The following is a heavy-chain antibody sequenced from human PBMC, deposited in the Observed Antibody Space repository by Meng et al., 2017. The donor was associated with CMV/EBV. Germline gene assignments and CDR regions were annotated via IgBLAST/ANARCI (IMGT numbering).Heavy chain of an antibody. CDR3: ARVKSGYDYISYYGMDV. D-gene: IGHD5-12*01. CDR1: GFTFSSYE. CDR2: ISSSGSTI. J-gene: IGHJ6*02. V-gene: IGHV3-48*03. Sequence: GGSLRLSCAASGFTFSSYEMNWVRQAPGKGLEWVSYISSSGSTIYYADSVKGRFTISRDNAKNSLYLQMNSLRAEDTAVYYCARVKSGYDYISYYGMDVWGQGTTVTVSS.